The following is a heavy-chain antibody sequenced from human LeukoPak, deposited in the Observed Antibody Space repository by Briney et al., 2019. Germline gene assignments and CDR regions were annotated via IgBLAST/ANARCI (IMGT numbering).Heavy chain of an antibody. CDR1: GGSISSGGYY. CDR2: INHSGST. J-gene: IGHJ4*02. V-gene: IGHV4-39*07. D-gene: IGHD3-22*01. CDR3: ARVGVDYYDSSGYFKGCLDY. Sequence: SETLSLTCTVSGGSISSGGYYWSWIRQPPGKGLEWIGEINHSGSTNYNPSLKSRVTISVDTSKNQFSLKLSSVTAADTAVYYCARVGVDYYDSSGYFKGCLDYWGQGTLVTVSS.